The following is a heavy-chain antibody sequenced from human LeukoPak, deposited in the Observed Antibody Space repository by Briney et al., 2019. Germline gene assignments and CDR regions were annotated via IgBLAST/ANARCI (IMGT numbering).Heavy chain of an antibody. CDR2: INSDETTT. CDR3: TRSGYCSGGKCNSYFDY. J-gene: IGHJ4*02. CDR1: GFTFSTYW. Sequence: PGGSLRLSCAASGFTFSTYWMHWVRQAPGKGLVWVSRINSDETTTRYADSVKGRFTISRDNAKSTLYLEMNSQRAEDTAVYYCTRSGYCSGGKCNSYFDYWGQGTLVTVSS. V-gene: IGHV3-74*01. D-gene: IGHD2-15*01.